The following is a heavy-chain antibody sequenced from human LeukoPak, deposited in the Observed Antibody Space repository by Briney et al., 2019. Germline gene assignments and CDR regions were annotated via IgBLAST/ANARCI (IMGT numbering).Heavy chain of an antibody. V-gene: IGHV1-3*01. Sequence: ASVKVSCKASGYTFTGYYMHWVRQAPGQRLEWMGWINAGNGNTKYSQKFQGRVTITRDTSASTAYMELSSLRPEDTAVYYCASTPGGYYDSSTHWGQGTLVTVSS. CDR1: GYTFTGYY. J-gene: IGHJ4*02. CDR3: ASTPGGYYDSSTH. CDR2: INAGNGNT. D-gene: IGHD3-22*01.